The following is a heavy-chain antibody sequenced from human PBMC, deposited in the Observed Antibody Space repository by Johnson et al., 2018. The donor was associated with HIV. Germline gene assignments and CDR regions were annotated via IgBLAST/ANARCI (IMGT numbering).Heavy chain of an antibody. Sequence: QVQLVESGGGVVQPGRSLRLSCAASDFTFSNNAIHWVRQAPGKGLEWVAVIPFDGSKEYYADSVKGRFTISRDNSNNTLYLQMNSLRAGDTAVYYCARGSSYYYDSSGSDAFDIWGQGTMVTVSS. V-gene: IGHV3-30*14. J-gene: IGHJ3*02. D-gene: IGHD3-22*01. CDR3: ARGSSYYYDSSGSDAFDI. CDR2: IPFDGSKE. CDR1: DFTFSNNA.